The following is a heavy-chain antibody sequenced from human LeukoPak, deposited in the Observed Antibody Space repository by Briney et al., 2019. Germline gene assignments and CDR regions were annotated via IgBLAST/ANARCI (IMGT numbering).Heavy chain of an antibody. V-gene: IGHV4-4*07. CDR3: VRGGEADGGGRNWYDR. D-gene: IGHD2-15*01. J-gene: IGHJ5*02. CDR2: IHTSWTT. CDR1: AGSVTSYH. Sequence: SETLSLTRTVYAGSVTSYHCSFIRQPAGKGLEWIGRIHTSWTTYYNPSLKSRVTMSVDTSRNQFSLRLTSETAADTRRYCRVRGGEADGGGRNWYDRWGQGTLVTVSS.